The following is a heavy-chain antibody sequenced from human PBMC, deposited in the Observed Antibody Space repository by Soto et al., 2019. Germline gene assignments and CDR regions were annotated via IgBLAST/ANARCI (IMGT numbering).Heavy chain of an antibody. CDR3: ARDPRFLGLDY. Sequence: GGSLRLSCAASGFTFSSYGMHWVRQAPGKGLEWVAVISYDGSNKYYADYVKGRFTISRDNAKNTLYLQMNSLRAEDTVVYYCARDPRFLGLDYWGQGTLVTVSS. V-gene: IGHV3-30*03. D-gene: IGHD3-10*01. J-gene: IGHJ4*02. CDR1: GFTFSSYG. CDR2: ISYDGSNK.